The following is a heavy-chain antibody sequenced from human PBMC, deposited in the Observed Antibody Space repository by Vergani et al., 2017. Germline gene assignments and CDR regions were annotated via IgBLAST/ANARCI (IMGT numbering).Heavy chain of an antibody. J-gene: IGHJ4*02. V-gene: IGHV3-64D*06. CDR1: GFTFSSYA. CDR3: VKLIAVASLGY. CDR2: ISSNGGST. Sequence: EVQLVESGGGLVQPGGSLRLSCSASGFTFSSYAMHWVRQAPGKGLEYVSAISSNGGSTYYADSVKGRFTISRDNSKNTLYLQMSSLRAEDTAVYYCVKLIAVASLGYWGQGTLVTVSS. D-gene: IGHD6-19*01.